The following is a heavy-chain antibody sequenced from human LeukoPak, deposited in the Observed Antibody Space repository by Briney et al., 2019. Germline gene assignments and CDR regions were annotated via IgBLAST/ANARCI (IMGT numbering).Heavy chain of an antibody. CDR1: GFTFSSYG. Sequence: GGSLRLSCAASGFTFSSYGMHWVRQAPGKGLEWVANIKQDGSEKYYVDSVKGRFTISRDNAKNSLYLQMNSLRAEDTAVYYCARVGDYYDSSGYLRPCDAFDIWGQGTMVTVSS. CDR3: ARVGDYYDSSGYLRPCDAFDI. CDR2: IKQDGSEK. J-gene: IGHJ3*02. V-gene: IGHV3-7*03. D-gene: IGHD3-22*01.